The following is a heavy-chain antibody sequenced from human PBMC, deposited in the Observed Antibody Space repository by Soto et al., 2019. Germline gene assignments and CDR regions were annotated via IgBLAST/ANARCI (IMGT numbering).Heavy chain of an antibody. V-gene: IGHV3-33*01. CDR1: GFTFSSNG. CDR2: IGYDGSNI. Sequence: QVKLVESWGRVVLPGTSLRLSCVTSGFTFSSNGMHWVRQAPGKGLEWVAVIGYDGSNIYYADSVKGRFTISRDNSKRTLFLQMNILRAEDSAVYYCATYYYDSSGCFAYWGQGTLVTVSS. J-gene: IGHJ4*02. CDR3: ATYYYDSSGCFAY. D-gene: IGHD3-22*01.